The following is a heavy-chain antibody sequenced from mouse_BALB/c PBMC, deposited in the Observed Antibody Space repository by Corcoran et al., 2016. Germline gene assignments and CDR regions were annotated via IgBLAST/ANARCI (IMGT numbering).Heavy chain of an antibody. CDR1: GFSLSTSGMG. Sequence: QVTLKESGPGILQPSQTRSLTCSFSGFSLSTSGMGVSWIRQPSGKGLEWLAHIYWDDDKRYNPSLKSRLTISKDTSSNQVFLKITSVDTADTATYYCARRADYFYAMDYWGQGTSVTVSS. V-gene: IGHV8-12*01. D-gene: IGHD2-4*01. CDR2: IYWDDDK. J-gene: IGHJ4*01. CDR3: ARRADYFYAMDY.